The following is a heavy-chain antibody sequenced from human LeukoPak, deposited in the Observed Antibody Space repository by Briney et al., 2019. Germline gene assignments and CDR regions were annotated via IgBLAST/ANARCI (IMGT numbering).Heavy chain of an antibody. CDR2: IWYDGSNK. CDR1: GFTFSSYG. Sequence: GRSLRLSCAASGFTFSSYGMHWVRQAPGKGLEWVAVIWYDGSNKYYADSVKGRFTISRDNSENTLYLQMNSLRAEDTAVYYCAKDLAAAGIFDYWGQGTLVTVSS. CDR3: AKDLAAAGIFDY. D-gene: IGHD6-13*01. J-gene: IGHJ4*02. V-gene: IGHV3-33*06.